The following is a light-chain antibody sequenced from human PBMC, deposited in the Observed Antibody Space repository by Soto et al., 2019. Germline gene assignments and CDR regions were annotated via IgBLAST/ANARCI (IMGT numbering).Light chain of an antibody. J-gene: IGKJ4*01. CDR2: DSS. CDR3: QQYEDLPLT. CDR1: HSTANS. Sequence: DVQLTQSSSSLSASVGDRVIITCQASHSTANSLNWFQQKPGKAPELLISDSSHLEARVPSRFSGSRSGTDFTLTISNLQPEDFATYYCQQYEDLPLTFGGGTKVDIK. V-gene: IGKV1-33*01.